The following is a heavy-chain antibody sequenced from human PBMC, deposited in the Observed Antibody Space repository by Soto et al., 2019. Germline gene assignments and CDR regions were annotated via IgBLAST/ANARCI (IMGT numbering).Heavy chain of an antibody. V-gene: IGHV1-2*04. D-gene: IGHD2-2*01. Sequence: GASVKVSCKASGYTFTGYYMHWVRQAPGQGLEWMGWINPNSGGTNYAQKFQGWVTMTRDTSISTAYMELSRLRSDDTAVYYCARDRYCSSTSCSIPSYYFDYWGQGTLVTVSS. CDR1: GYTFTGYY. J-gene: IGHJ4*02. CDR2: INPNSGGT. CDR3: ARDRYCSSTSCSIPSYYFDY.